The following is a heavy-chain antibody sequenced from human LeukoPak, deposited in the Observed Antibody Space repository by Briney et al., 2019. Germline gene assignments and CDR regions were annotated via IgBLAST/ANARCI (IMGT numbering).Heavy chain of an antibody. CDR1: GFTFSSYE. V-gene: IGHV3-48*03. CDR2: ISSSGSTI. J-gene: IGHJ3*02. Sequence: LSGGSLRLSCAASGFTFSSYEMNWVRQAPGKGLEWVSYISSSGSTIYYADSVKGRFTISRDNAKNSLYLQMNSLRAEDTAVYYCARDEIDGDYLHHDAFDIWGQGTMVTVSS. D-gene: IGHD4-17*01. CDR3: ARDEIDGDYLHHDAFDI.